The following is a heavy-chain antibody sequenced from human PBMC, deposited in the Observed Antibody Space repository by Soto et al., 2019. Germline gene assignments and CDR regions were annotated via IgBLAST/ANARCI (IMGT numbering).Heavy chain of an antibody. J-gene: IGHJ4*02. D-gene: IGHD3-3*01. Sequence: GASVKVSCKASGYTFTSYDINWVRQAPGQGLEWVGWMNPNSGNSGYAQKFQGRVTMTRDTSISTAYMELSSLSSEDTAVYFCARGTHRVTIFGVVDPTRYFDYWGQGALVTVSS. CDR3: ARGTHRVTIFGVVDPTRYFDY. CDR1: GYTFTSYD. CDR2: MNPNSGNS. V-gene: IGHV1-8*01.